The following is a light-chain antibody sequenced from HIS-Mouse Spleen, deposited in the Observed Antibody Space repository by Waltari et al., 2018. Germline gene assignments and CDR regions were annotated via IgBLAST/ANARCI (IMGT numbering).Light chain of an antibody. V-gene: IGLV3-25*03. CDR2: KDS. J-gene: IGLJ1*01. CDR1: ALLTQY. Sequence: SYELTQPPSVSVSPGQTARIPCPGDALLTQYAYWYQQKTGTAPVLVIYKDSERPSGIPERFSGSSSGTTVTLTISGVQAEDEADYYCQSADSSGTYVFGTGTKVTVL. CDR3: QSADSSGTYV.